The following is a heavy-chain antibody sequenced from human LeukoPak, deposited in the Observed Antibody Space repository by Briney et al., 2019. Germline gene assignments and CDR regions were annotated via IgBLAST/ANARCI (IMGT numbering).Heavy chain of an antibody. CDR2: INTNTGNP. CDR1: GYTFTSYA. Sequence: ASVKVSCKASGYTFTSYAMNWVRQAPGQGLEWMGWINTNTGNPTYAQGFTARFVFSLDTSVSTAYLQISSLKAEDTAVYYCARENRAYDSSGYYYKNWGQGTLVTVSS. J-gene: IGHJ4*02. CDR3: ARENRAYDSSGYYYKN. V-gene: IGHV7-4-1*02. D-gene: IGHD3-22*01.